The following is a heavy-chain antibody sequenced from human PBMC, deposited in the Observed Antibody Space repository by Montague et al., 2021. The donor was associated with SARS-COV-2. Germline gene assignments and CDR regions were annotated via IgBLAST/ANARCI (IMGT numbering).Heavy chain of an antibody. J-gene: IGHJ4*02. CDR1: GDSITYFY. Sequence: SETLSLTCTVSGDSITYFYWNWIRQPPGNGLEWIGRISAGGGANXNPSLKSRVTMSMDTSKRQLSLKLNSVTAEDTAVYYCARGVVAVPPVVDYWGRGTLVTVSS. V-gene: IGHV4-4*07. D-gene: IGHD2-15*01. CDR3: ARGVVAVPPVVDY. CDR2: ISAGGGA.